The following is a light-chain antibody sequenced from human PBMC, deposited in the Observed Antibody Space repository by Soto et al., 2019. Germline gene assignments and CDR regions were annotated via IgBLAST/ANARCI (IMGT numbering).Light chain of an antibody. CDR1: QSITSSY. CDR2: GTS. J-gene: IGKJ5*01. V-gene: IGKV3-20*01. CDR3: QQYGSSPLT. Sequence: EIVLTQSPGTLSLSPGERATLSCRASQSITSSYLAWYQQKPGQAPRLLIYGTSSRATGIPDRFSGSGSGTDFTLTISRLEPEDFPVYYFQQYGSSPLTFGQRTRLDIK.